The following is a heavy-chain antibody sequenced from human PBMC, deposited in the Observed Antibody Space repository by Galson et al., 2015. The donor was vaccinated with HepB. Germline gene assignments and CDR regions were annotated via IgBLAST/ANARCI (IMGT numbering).Heavy chain of an antibody. CDR1: GFSLSTSGVG. CDR3: AHIRKLGMNFDY. V-gene: IGHV2-5*01. Sequence: PALVKPTQTLTLSCTFSGFSLSTSGVGVGWIRQPPGKALEWLAPIYRTDDNRYSSSLNNRLTNTKNTSKNQVVLTMTNTDPVDTGTYYCAHIRKLGMNFDYWGQGTLVTVSS. J-gene: IGHJ4*02. D-gene: IGHD7-27*01. CDR2: IYRTDDN.